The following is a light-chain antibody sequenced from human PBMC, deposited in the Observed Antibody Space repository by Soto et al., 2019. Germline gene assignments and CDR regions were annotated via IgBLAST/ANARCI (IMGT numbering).Light chain of an antibody. V-gene: IGLV2-23*02. CDR3: CSYAGSSTFPYV. Sequence: SGLTHPASVSGSPGQSITISCNRTSSDVGSYNLVSWYQHHPGKAPKLMIYEVSKRPSGVSNRFSGSKSGNTASLTISGLQAEDEADYYCCSYAGSSTFPYVFGTGTKVTVL. J-gene: IGLJ1*01. CDR2: EVS. CDR1: SSDVGSYNL.